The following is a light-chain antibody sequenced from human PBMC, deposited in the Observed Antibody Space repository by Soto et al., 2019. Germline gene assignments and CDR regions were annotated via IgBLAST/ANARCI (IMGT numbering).Light chain of an antibody. J-gene: IGLJ2*01. V-gene: IGLV1-44*01. Sequence: QSVLTQPPSASGTPGQRVTFSCSGSSSNIGRNPVNWYQQLPGTAPKLLIYSNNQRPSGVPDRFSSSKSGTSASLAISGLQSEDEADYYCAAWDDSLNGPVFGGGTKLTVL. CDR2: SNN. CDR3: AAWDDSLNGPV. CDR1: SSNIGRNP.